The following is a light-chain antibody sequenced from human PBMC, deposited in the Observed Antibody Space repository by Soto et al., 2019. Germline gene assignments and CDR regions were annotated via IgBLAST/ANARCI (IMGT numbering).Light chain of an antibody. CDR2: AAS. CDR1: QGISSF. CDR3: QQLNSYPIT. Sequence: IQLTQSPSSLSASVGPSFTISCRASQGISSFLAWYQQKPGKAPKIMIYAASTLQSGVPSRFSGSGSGTDFNLTISSLQTEDFATYFCQQLNSYPITFGQGTRLEIK. J-gene: IGKJ5*01. V-gene: IGKV1-9*01.